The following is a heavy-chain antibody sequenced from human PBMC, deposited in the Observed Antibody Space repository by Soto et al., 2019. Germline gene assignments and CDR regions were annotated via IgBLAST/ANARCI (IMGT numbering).Heavy chain of an antibody. CDR3: ARGHDLWSGYFDY. Sequence: SVKVSCKASGGTFSSYAISWVRQAPGQGLEWMGGILPTFGTTNYAQKFQGRVTITADESTTTGYMELGSLRSEDTAVYYCARGHDLWSGYFDYWGQGTLVTVSS. D-gene: IGHD3-3*01. J-gene: IGHJ4*02. CDR1: GGTFSSYA. CDR2: ILPTFGTT. V-gene: IGHV1-69*13.